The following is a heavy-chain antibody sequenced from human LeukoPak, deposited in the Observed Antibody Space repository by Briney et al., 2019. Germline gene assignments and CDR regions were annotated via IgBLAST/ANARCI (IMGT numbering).Heavy chain of an antibody. CDR1: GGTFSSYA. CDR2: IIPIFGTA. J-gene: IGHJ6*03. V-gene: IGHV1-69*05. Sequence: SVKVSCKASGGTFSSYAISWLRQAPAQGLEWMGGIIPIFGTANYAQKFQGRVTITTDESTSTAYMELSSLRSEDTAVYYCARVPLGIFGVVNYYYYMDVWGKGTTVTVSS. CDR3: ARVPLGIFGVVNYYYYMDV. D-gene: IGHD3-3*01.